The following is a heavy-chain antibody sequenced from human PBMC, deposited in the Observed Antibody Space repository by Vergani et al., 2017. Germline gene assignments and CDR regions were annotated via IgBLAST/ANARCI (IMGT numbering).Heavy chain of an antibody. D-gene: IGHD3-22*01. CDR2: INHSGST. V-gene: IGHV4-34*01. CDR3: ASGYDSSGYPFDY. J-gene: IGHJ4*02. CDR1: GGSFSGYY. Sequence: QVQLQQWGAGMLKPSETLSLTCAVYGGSFSGYYWSWIRQPPGKGLEWIGEINHSGSTNYNPSLKSRVTISVDTSKNQFSLKLSSVTAADTAVYYCASGYDSSGYPFDYWGQGTLVTVSS.